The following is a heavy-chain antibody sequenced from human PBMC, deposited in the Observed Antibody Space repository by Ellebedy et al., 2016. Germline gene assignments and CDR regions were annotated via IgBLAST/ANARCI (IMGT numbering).Heavy chain of an antibody. J-gene: IGHJ4*02. V-gene: IGHV3-7*03. Sequence: GESLKISCAASGFTFSSYWMSWVRQAPGKGLEWVANINQDASEKNYVASVKGRFTTSRDNAKNALYLQMNNLRVEDTAVYYCARDSLGYCSAGGCYSWGQGTLVTVSS. CDR2: INQDASEK. CDR3: ARDSLGYCSAGGCYS. CDR1: GFTFSSYW. D-gene: IGHD2-15*01.